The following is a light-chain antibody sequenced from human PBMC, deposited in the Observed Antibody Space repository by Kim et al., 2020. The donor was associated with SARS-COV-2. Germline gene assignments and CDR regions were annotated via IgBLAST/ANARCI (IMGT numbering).Light chain of an antibody. V-gene: IGLV3-21*04. CDR3: QVWDSRGDRGV. CDR1: NIGGKS. CDR2: YDT. J-gene: IGLJ1*01. Sequence: SYELTQPPSVSVAPGKTASITCGGNNIGGKSVHWYQQKPGQAPVLVIYYDTDRPSGIPERFSGSTSGSAATLTITRVEAGDEADYYCQVWDSRGDRGVFGTGTKVTVL.